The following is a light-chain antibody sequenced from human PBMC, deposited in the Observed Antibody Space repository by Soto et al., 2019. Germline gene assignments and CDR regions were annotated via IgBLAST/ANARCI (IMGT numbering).Light chain of an antibody. J-gene: IGLJ3*02. Sequence: QSVLTQPPSASGAPGQRVTISRTGSSSNIGAGYDAHWYQQVPGTTPKYLISGNNDRPSGVPDRFSGSKSGTSASLAITGLQAEDEGDYYCQAYDTSLRAWVFGGGTKLTVL. CDR3: QAYDTSLRAWV. CDR1: SSNIGAGYD. V-gene: IGLV1-40*01. CDR2: GNN.